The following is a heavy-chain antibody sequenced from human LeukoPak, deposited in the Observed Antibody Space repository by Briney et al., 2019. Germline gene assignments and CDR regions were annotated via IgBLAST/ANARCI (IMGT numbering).Heavy chain of an antibody. Sequence: GALRLSCAASGFTFSSYGMSWVRQAPGKGLEWVSAISGSGGSTYYAESVKGRFTISRDNAKNSLYLQMNSLRVEDTAVYYCAMGDSAYWGQGTLVTVSS. CDR1: GFTFSSYG. V-gene: IGHV3-23*01. J-gene: IGHJ4*02. CDR2: ISGSGGST. D-gene: IGHD3-16*01. CDR3: AMGDSAY.